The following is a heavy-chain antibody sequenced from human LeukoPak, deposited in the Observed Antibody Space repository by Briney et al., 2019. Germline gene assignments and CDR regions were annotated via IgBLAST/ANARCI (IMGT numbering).Heavy chain of an antibody. CDR1: GFTFSSYG. Sequence: GGSLRLSCAASGFTFSSYGMHWVRQAPGKGLEWVAFIRYDGSNKYYADSVKGRFTISRDNSKNTLYLQMNSLRAEDTAVYYCAKKRWLTAYYFDYWGQGTLVTVSS. V-gene: IGHV3-30*02. D-gene: IGHD4/OR15-4a*01. CDR2: IRYDGSNK. J-gene: IGHJ4*02. CDR3: AKKRWLTAYYFDY.